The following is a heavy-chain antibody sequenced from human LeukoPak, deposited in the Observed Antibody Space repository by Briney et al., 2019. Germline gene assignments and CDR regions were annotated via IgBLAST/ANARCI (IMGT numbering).Heavy chain of an antibody. CDR3: TKRPEEGGCSPFDY. D-gene: IGHD2-15*01. Sequence: GGSLRLSCAASGFTFSDYYMSWIRQAPGKGLEWVSYISSSGSTIYYADSVKGRFTISRDNAKNSLYLQMNSLRAEDTAVYYCTKRPEEGGCSPFDYWGQGTLVSVSS. V-gene: IGHV3-11*01. CDR2: ISSSGSTI. CDR1: GFTFSDYY. J-gene: IGHJ4*02.